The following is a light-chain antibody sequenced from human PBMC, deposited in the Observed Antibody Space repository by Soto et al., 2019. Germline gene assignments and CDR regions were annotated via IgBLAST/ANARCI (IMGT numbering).Light chain of an antibody. J-gene: IGKJ1*01. V-gene: IGKV3-20*01. CDR1: QTVVSPY. Sequence: EIVLTQSPGILSLSPGERATLSCRASQTVVSPYLAWYQQRPGQTPRLLIYGISTRAAGIADRFSGSGSGTDFTLTITRLDPEDFPAYSCAQYGSPPRTFGQGTKVDI. CDR3: AQYGSPPRT. CDR2: GIS.